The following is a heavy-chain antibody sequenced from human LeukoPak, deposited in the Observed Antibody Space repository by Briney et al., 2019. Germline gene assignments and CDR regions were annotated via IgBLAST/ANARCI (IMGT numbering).Heavy chain of an antibody. CDR1: GGTFSSYA. D-gene: IGHD6-19*01. CDR2: IIPIFGTA. V-gene: IGHV1-69*05. Sequence: SVKVSCKASGGTFSSYAISWVRQAPGQGLEWMGGIIPIFGTANYAQKFQGRVTITTDESTSTAYMELSSLRSEDTAVHYCASSSLAVAGPTWFDPWGQGTLVTVSS. J-gene: IGHJ5*02. CDR3: ASSSLAVAGPTWFDP.